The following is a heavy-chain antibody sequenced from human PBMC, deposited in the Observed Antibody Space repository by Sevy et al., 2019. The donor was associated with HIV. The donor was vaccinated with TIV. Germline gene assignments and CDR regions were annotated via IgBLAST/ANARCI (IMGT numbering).Heavy chain of an antibody. Sequence: ASVKVSCKASGHTFISFTITWVRQALGQGFEWMGTIIPTEGVEVYAQTFQGRVTITADISTTTAYMDLSSLRSDDTAVYYCATDGGSVQAEGHWGQGTLVTVSS. V-gene: IGHV1-69*04. CDR2: IIPTEGVE. J-gene: IGHJ4*02. D-gene: IGHD1-26*01. CDR3: ATDGGSVQAEGH. CDR1: GHTFISFT.